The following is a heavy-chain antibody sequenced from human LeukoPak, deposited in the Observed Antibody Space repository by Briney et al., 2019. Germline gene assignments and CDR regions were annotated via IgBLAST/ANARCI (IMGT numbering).Heavy chain of an antibody. CDR2: VNPSGGST. Sequence: GASVKVSCKASDYTFTSYGISWVRQAPGQGLEWMGIVNPSGGSTNYAQKFQGRVTMTRDTSTRTVYMELSSLRSEDTAVYYCARFAVHRRITVPGQFGLDYWGQGTLVSVSS. CDR1: DYTFTSYG. CDR3: ARFAVHRRITVPGQFGLDY. V-gene: IGHV1-46*01. D-gene: IGHD6-19*01. J-gene: IGHJ4*02.